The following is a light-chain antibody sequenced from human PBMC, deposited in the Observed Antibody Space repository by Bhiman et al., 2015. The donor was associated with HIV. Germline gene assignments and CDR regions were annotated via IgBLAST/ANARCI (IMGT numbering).Light chain of an antibody. CDR1: SLRSYY. J-gene: IGLJ2*01. CDR2: GKQ. Sequence: SSELTQDPAVSVALGQTVRITCQGDSLRSYYASWYQQKPGQAPXLVIYGKQXRPSGIPDRFSGSSSGNTASLTITGAQAEDEADYYCNSRDSSDDHVVFGGGTKVTVL. CDR3: NSRDSSDDHVV. V-gene: IGLV3-19*01.